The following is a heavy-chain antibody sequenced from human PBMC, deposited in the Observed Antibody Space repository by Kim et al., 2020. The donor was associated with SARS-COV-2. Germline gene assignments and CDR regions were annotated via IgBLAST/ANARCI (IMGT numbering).Heavy chain of an antibody. CDR3: ARATYYDDSSGRTYAFDI. D-gene: IGHD3-22*01. V-gene: IGHV4-59*01. CDR2: MYYSGST. J-gene: IGHJ3*02. Sequence: SETLSLTCTVSGGSINSYYWSWIRQPPGKGLEWIGYMYYSGSTNYNPSLKSRITISVDTSKNQFSLKLSSVTAADTAVYYCARATYYDDSSGRTYAFDIWGQGTMVTVSS. CDR1: GGSINSYY.